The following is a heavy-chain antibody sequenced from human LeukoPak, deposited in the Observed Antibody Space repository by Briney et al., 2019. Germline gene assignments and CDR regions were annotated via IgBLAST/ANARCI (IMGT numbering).Heavy chain of an antibody. J-gene: IGHJ5*02. D-gene: IGHD3-3*01. CDR2: IYYSGST. CDR3: ARSPYYDFWSGYYTVNWFDP. Sequence: PSETLSLTCTVSGGSISSYYWSWIRQPPGKGLEWIGYIYYSGSTNYNPSLKSRVTISVDTSKNQFSLKLSSVTAADTAVYYCARSPYYDFWSGYYTVNWFDPWGQGTLVIVSS. CDR1: GGSISSYY. V-gene: IGHV4-59*01.